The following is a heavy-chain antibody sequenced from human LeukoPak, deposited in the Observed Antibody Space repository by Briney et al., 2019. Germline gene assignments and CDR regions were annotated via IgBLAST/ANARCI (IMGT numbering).Heavy chain of an antibody. D-gene: IGHD3-9*01. V-gene: IGHV5-51*01. CDR2: IYPGDSDT. CDR3: ARINYDILTGYAQWGVRVDAFDI. J-gene: IGHJ3*02. Sequence: GESLKISCKGSGYSFTSYWIGWVRQMPGKGLEWMGIIYPGDSDTRYSPSFQGQVTISADKSISTAYLQWSSLKASDTAMYYCARINYDILTGYAQWGVRVDAFDIWGQGTMVTVSS. CDR1: GYSFTSYW.